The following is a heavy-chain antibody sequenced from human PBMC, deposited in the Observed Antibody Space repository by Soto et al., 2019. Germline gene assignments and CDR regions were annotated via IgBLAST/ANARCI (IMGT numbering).Heavy chain of an antibody. CDR1: GFTFSSYA. Sequence: GGSLRLSCAASGFTFSSYAMHWVRQAPGKGLEWVAVISYDGSNKYYADSVKGRFTISRDNSKNTLYLQMNSLRAEDKAVYYCARELTNTYYYDSRALGAFDIWGQGTMVTVS. V-gene: IGHV3-30-3*01. D-gene: IGHD3-22*01. J-gene: IGHJ3*02. CDR2: ISYDGSNK. CDR3: ARELTNTYYYDSRALGAFDI.